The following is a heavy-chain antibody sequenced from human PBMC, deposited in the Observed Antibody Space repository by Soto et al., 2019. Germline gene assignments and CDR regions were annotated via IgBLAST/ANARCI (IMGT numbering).Heavy chain of an antibody. D-gene: IGHD1-26*01. Sequence: GGSLRLSCAASCFIFENFGMSWVRQAPGKGLEWISSISGSGFKKYYADSVKGRFTISRDDSKSTVYLELNNLSAEDTAVYHCAKNQGVELVPLATVDWFDPWGQGSVVTVSS. CDR3: AKNQGVELVPLATVDWFDP. CDR2: ISGSGFKK. CDR1: CFIFENFG. V-gene: IGHV3-23*01. J-gene: IGHJ5*02.